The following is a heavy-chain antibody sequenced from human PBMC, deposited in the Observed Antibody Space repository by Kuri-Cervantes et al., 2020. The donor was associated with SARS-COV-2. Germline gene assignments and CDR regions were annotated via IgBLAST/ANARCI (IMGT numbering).Heavy chain of an antibody. Sequence: ASVKVSCKASGYTFTSYGISWVRQAPGQGLEWMGWMNPNSGNTGYAQKFQGRVTMTRNTSISTAYMELSSLRSEDTAVYYCARTSSLYGDYVAYYYYGMDVWGQGTTVPSP. CDR2: MNPNSGNT. CDR3: ARTSSLYGDYVAYYYYGMDV. V-gene: IGHV1-8*02. D-gene: IGHD4-17*01. CDR1: GYTFTSYG. J-gene: IGHJ6*02.